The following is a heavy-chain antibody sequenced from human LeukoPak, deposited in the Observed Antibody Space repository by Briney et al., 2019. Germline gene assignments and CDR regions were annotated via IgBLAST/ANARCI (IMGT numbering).Heavy chain of an antibody. Sequence: GGSLRLSCAASGFTFSSYEMNWVRQAPGKGLEWVSYISSSGSTVYYADSVKGRFTISRDNAKNSLYLQMNSLRAEDTAVYYCARGFRYCSSTSCHALDYWGQGTLVTVSS. D-gene: IGHD2-2*01. CDR1: GFTFSSYE. CDR2: ISSSGSTV. V-gene: IGHV3-48*03. CDR3: ARGFRYCSSTSCHALDY. J-gene: IGHJ4*02.